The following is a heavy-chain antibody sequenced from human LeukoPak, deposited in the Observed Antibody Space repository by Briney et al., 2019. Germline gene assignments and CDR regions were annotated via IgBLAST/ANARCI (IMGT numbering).Heavy chain of an antibody. CDR3: ARVTWLSAAGTEGNFDY. CDR2: ISSSGRTI. CDR1: GFTFSSYE. J-gene: IGHJ4*02. Sequence: GGSLRLSCAASGFTFSSYEMNWVRQAPGKGLEWVSYISSSGRTIYYADSVKGRFTISRHNAKNSLYLQMDSLRAEDTAVYYCARVTWLSAAGTEGNFDYWGQGTLVTVSS. V-gene: IGHV3-48*03. D-gene: IGHD6-13*01.